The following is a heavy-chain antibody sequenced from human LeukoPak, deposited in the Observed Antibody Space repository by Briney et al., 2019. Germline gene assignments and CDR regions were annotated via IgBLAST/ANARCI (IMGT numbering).Heavy chain of an antibody. V-gene: IGHV1-2*06. CDR1: GYTFTGYY. D-gene: IGHD2-15*01. CDR2: INPNSGGT. CDR3: ARAIGDSWDIDY. Sequence: GASVKVSCKASGYTFTGYYMHWVRQAPGQGLEWMGRINPNSGGTNYAQKFQGRVTKTRDTSISTAYMELSRLRSDDTAVYYCARAIGDSWDIDYWGQGTLVTVSS. J-gene: IGHJ4*02.